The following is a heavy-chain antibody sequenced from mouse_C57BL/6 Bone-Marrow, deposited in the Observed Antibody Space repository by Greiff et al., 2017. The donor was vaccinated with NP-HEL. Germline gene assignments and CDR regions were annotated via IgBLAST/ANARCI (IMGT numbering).Heavy chain of an antibody. CDR2: IDPENGDT. J-gene: IGHJ3*01. CDR3: TYNPPFAY. Sequence: EVQLQQSGAELVRPGASVKLSCTASGFNIKDDYMHWVKQRPEQGLEWIGWIDPENGDTEYASKFQGKATITADTSSNTAYLQLSSLTSEDTAVYYCTYNPPFAYWGQGTLVTVSA. V-gene: IGHV14-4*01. CDR1: GFNIKDDY. D-gene: IGHD1-3*01.